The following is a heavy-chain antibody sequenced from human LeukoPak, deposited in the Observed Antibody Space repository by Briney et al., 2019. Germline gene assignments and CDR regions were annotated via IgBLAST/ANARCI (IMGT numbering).Heavy chain of an antibody. J-gene: IGHJ2*01. CDR1: GGSFSGYY. CDR3: ARGRGIFGVVTTWYFDL. V-gene: IGHV4-34*01. Sequence: SETLSLTCAVYGGSFSGYYWSWIRQPPGKGLEWIGETNHGGSTTYNPSLESRITISIDTSKNQFSLKLNSVTAADTAVYYCARGRGIFGVVTTWYFDLWGRGTLVTVSS. CDR2: TNHGGST. D-gene: IGHD3-3*01.